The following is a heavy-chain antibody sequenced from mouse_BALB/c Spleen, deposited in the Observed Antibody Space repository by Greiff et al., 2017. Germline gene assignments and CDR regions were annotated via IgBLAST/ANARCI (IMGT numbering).Heavy chain of an antibody. V-gene: IGHV3-2*02. CDR3: ARFINWYFDG. J-gene: IGHJ1*01. CDR2: ISYSGST. CDR1: GYSITSDYA. D-gene: IGHD1-1*01. Sequence: EVQLQESGPGLVKPSQSLSLTCTVTGYSITSDYAWNWIRQFPGNKLEWMGYISYSGSTSYNPSLKSRISITRDTSKNQFFLQLNSVTTEDTATYYCARFINWYFDGWGAGTTVTVSS.